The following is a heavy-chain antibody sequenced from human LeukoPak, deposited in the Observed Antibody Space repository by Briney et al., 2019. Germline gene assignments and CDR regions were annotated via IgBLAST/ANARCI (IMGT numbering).Heavy chain of an antibody. CDR2: ISWDGGST. J-gene: IGHJ6*03. CDR1: GFTFDDYA. V-gene: IGHV3-43D*03. Sequence: TGGSLRLSCAASGFTFDDYAMHWVRQAPGKGLEWVSLISWDGGSTYYADSVKGRFTISRDNSKNSLYLQMNSLRAEDTALYYCAEDSGGDYYMDVWGKGTTVTVSS. D-gene: IGHD2-15*01. CDR3: AEDSGGDYYMDV.